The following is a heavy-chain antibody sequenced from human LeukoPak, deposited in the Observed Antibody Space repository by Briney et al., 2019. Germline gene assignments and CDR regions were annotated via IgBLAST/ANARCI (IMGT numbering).Heavy chain of an antibody. J-gene: IGHJ4*02. D-gene: IGHD3-22*01. CDR2: FAGSDTTK. CDR1: GFDFSAYE. V-gene: IGHV3-48*03. Sequence: GGSLRLFCAASGFDFSAYEMNWVRQAPGKGLEWVAYFAGSDTTKYYADSVRGRFTISRDNAKNSLFLQMNSLRAEDTALYYCTTLGYHLDSWGQGTLVTVSS. CDR3: TTLGYHLDS.